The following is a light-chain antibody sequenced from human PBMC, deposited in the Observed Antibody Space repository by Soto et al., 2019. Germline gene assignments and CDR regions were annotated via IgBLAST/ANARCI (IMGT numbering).Light chain of an antibody. V-gene: IGLV2-14*03. Sequence: QSALTQPASVSGSPGQSITISCTGTSSDVGGYNYVSWYQHHPGKAPKRMIHDVSNRPSGVSNRFSGSKSGNTASLTISGLQAEDEADYYCSSYIPNNSTHVFATGTKVTVL. CDR2: DVS. CDR3: SSYIPNNSTHV. CDR1: SSDVGGYNY. J-gene: IGLJ1*01.